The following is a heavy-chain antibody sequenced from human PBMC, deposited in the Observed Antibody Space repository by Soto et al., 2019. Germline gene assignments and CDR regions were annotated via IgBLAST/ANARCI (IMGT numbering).Heavy chain of an antibody. CDR1: GFTFNYYW. D-gene: IGHD2-21*01. CDR2: IHSDGRST. J-gene: IGHJ3*01. V-gene: IGHV3-74*01. CDR3: ARGDKGGFDL. Sequence: EVQLVESEGGLVQRGGALRLSCAGSGFTFNYYWMHLVRQAPGQGLVWGSHIHSDGRSTTYADSVKGRFTISRDNAKNTLYLQMNSLRAEDTAVYYCARGDKGGFDLWGQGTTVTVSS.